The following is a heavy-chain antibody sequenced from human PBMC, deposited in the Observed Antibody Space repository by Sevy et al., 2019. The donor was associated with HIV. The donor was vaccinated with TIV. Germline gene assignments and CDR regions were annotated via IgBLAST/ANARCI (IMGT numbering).Heavy chain of an antibody. Sequence: SETLSLTCSVSGGPISSYYWSWIRQPPGKRLEWIGYIHYSGSTNYNPSLNSRLTISVDTPKNQFSLRLTAVTAADTAVYYCAGAPPVRSGDDSLNWFDPWGQGILVTVSS. J-gene: IGHJ5*02. CDR1: GGPISSYY. D-gene: IGHD5-12*01. V-gene: IGHV4-59*01. CDR2: IHYSGST. CDR3: AGAPPVRSGDDSLNWFDP.